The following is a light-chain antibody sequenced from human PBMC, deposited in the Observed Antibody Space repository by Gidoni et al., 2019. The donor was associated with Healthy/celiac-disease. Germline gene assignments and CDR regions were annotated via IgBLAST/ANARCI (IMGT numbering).Light chain of an antibody. J-gene: IGLJ1*01. CDR2: KDS. CDR1: ALPKQY. V-gene: IGLV3-25*03. CDR3: QSADSSGTYCV. Sequence: SYELTQPPSVSGSQGQTARITCSGDALPKQYAYWYQQKPGQAPVLVIYKDSERPSGIPERFSGSSSGTTVTLTISGVQAEDEADYYCQSADSSGTYCVFGTGTKVTVL.